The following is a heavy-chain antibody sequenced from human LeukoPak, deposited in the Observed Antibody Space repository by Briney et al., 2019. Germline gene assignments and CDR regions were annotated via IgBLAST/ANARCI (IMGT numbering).Heavy chain of an antibody. V-gene: IGHV3-30*04. CDR1: GFTFSSYA. CDR3: ASGRDREMAIIKY. Sequence: PGGSLRLSCAASGFTFSSYAMHWVRQAPGKGLEWVAVISYDGSNKYYADSVKGRFTISRDNAKNSLYLQMNSLRAEDTAVYYCASGRDREMAIIKYWGQGTLVTVSS. J-gene: IGHJ4*02. D-gene: IGHD5-24*01. CDR2: ISYDGSNK.